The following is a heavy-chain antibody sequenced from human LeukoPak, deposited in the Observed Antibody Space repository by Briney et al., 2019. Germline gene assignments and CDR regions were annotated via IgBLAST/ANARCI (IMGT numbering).Heavy chain of an antibody. Sequence: SVKVSCKASGGTFSSYAISWVRQAPGQGLEWMGGIIPIFGTANYAQKFQGRVTITADESTSTAYMELSSLRSEDTAVYYCARKSRVVVPAAMSGIGPERIHCYYYGMDVWGQGTTVTVSS. CDR1: GGTFSSYA. J-gene: IGHJ6*02. D-gene: IGHD2-2*01. CDR3: ARKSRVVVPAAMSGIGPERIHCYYYGMDV. CDR2: IIPIFGTA. V-gene: IGHV1-69*01.